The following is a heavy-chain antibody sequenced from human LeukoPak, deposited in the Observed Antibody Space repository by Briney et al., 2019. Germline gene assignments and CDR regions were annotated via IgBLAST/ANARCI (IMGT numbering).Heavy chain of an antibody. J-gene: IGHJ4*02. D-gene: IGHD5-12*01. Sequence: SETLSLTCAVYGGSFSGYYWNWIRQPPGKGLEWIGEINHSGSTNYNPSLKSRVTISVDTSKNQFSLKLSSVTAADTAVYYCARVYSGYALYWGQGTLVTVSS. CDR1: GGSFSGYY. CDR3: ARVYSGYALY. V-gene: IGHV4-34*01. CDR2: INHSGST.